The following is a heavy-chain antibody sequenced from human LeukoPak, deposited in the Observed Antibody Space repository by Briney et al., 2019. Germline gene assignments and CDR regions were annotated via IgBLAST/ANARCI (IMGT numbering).Heavy chain of an antibody. V-gene: IGHV4-4*02. J-gene: IGHJ3*02. CDR1: GGSISSSNW. Sequence: SGTLSLTCAVSGGSISSSNWWSWVRQPPGKGLQWIGEIYHSGNTNYNPSLKSRVTISVDRSKNQFSPKLNSVTAADTAVYYCGGGTGYAFDIWGQGTKVTVSS. CDR2: IYHSGNT. CDR3: GGGTGYAFDI. D-gene: IGHD3/OR15-3a*01.